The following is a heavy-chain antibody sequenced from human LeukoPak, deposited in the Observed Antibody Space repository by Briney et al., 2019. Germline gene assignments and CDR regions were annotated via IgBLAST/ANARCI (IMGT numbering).Heavy chain of an antibody. V-gene: IGHV3-23*01. CDR3: AKNLYCGGGSCYPSALGMDV. CDR2: ISGSGNRT. CDR1: GFTFSSYA. J-gene: IGHJ6*02. Sequence: GGSLRLSCAASGFTFSSYAMSWVRQAPGKGLEGVSSISGSGNRTYYADSVKGRFTISRDNSKNTLFLQMNSLRAEDTAVYYCAKNLYCGGGSCYPSALGMDVWGQGTTVTVSS. D-gene: IGHD2-15*01.